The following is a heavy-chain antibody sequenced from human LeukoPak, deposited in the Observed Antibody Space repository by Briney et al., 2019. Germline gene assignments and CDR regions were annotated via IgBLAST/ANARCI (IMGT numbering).Heavy chain of an antibody. CDR3: AKDKTPIWNHKGYFDY. Sequence: GGSLRLSCAASGYTFSSYGMSWIRQAPGKGLEWVSLISGSGGSTYYTDSVKGRFTVSRDNSKNTLYLQMNSLRAEDTAIYYCAKDKTPIWNHKGYFDYWGQGTLVTVSS. V-gene: IGHV3-23*01. CDR1: GYTFSSYG. J-gene: IGHJ4*02. CDR2: ISGSGGST. D-gene: IGHD1-14*01.